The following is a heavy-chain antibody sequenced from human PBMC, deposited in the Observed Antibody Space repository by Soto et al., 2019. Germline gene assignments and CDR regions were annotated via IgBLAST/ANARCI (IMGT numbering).Heavy chain of an antibody. J-gene: IGHJ5*02. CDR1: GYSINSDYY. V-gene: IGHV4-38-2*01. D-gene: IGHD3-22*01. Sequence: PSETLSLTCAVSGYSINSDYYWGWIRQPPGKGLEWIGSINHSGSTYYNPSLKSRVTISVDTSRNQFSLKLTSVTAGDTAVYYCARVSSSGYYYWFDPWGQGTLVTVSS. CDR2: INHSGST. CDR3: ARVSSSGYYYWFDP.